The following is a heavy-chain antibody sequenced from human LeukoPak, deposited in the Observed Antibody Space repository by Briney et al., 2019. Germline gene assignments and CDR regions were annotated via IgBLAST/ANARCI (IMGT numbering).Heavy chain of an antibody. Sequence: PGGSLRLSCAASGCTFSSYAMSWVRQAPGKGLEWVSAISGSGGSTYYADSVKGRFTISRDNSKNTLYLQMNSLRAEDTAVYYCAKVSPAIAAAGTAFDPWGQGTLVTVSS. CDR1: GCTFSSYA. V-gene: IGHV3-23*01. D-gene: IGHD6-13*01. CDR3: AKVSPAIAAAGTAFDP. CDR2: ISGSGGST. J-gene: IGHJ5*02.